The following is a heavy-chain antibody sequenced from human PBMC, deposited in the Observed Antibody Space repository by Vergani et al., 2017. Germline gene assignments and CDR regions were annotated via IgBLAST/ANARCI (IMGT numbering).Heavy chain of an antibody. CDR3: AREKGGLYSDY. Sequence: EVQLVESGGGLVQPGGSLRLSCAASGFTVSSNYMSWVRQAPGKGLEWVSVIYSGGSTYYADSVKGRFTISRHNSKNTLYLQMNSLRADDTAVYYCAREKGGLYSDYWGQGTLVTVSS. CDR1: GFTVSSNY. J-gene: IGHJ4*02. V-gene: IGHV3-53*04. CDR2: IYSGGST. D-gene: IGHD2-15*01.